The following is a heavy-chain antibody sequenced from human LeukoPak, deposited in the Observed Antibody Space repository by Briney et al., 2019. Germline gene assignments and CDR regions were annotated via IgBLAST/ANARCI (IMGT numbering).Heavy chain of an antibody. Sequence: GGSLRLSCTASGFTFGDYTMSWFRQAPGKGLEWVGFIRSKGYGGTTEDAASVKGRFTISRDDSKSIAYLQMNSLKTEDTAVYYCIRGGANTPFDYWGQGTLVTVSS. D-gene: IGHD2-15*01. CDR1: GFTFGDYT. V-gene: IGHV3-49*03. CDR2: IRSKGYGGTT. J-gene: IGHJ4*02. CDR3: IRGGANTPFDY.